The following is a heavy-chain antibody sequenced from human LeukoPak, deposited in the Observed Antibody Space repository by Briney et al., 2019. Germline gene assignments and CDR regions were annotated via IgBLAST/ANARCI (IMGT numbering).Heavy chain of an antibody. CDR2: IYHSGST. Sequence: SETLSLTCTVSGGSISSSSYYWGWIRQPPGKGLEWIGSIYHSGSTYYNPSLKSRVTISVDTSKNQFSLKLSSVTAADTAVYYCAISSSWYFHYYYYMDVWGKGTTVTVSS. CDR1: GGSISSSSYY. CDR3: AISSSWYFHYYYYMDV. V-gene: IGHV4-39*07. D-gene: IGHD6-13*01. J-gene: IGHJ6*03.